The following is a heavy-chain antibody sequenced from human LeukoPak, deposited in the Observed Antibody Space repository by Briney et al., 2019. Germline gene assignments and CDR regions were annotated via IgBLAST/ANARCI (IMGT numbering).Heavy chain of an antibody. Sequence: SETLSLTCTVSGGSISSYCWSWIRQPPGKGLEWIGYIYYSGSTNYNPSLKSRVTISVDTSKNQFSLKLSSVTAADTAVYYCARTFMGAVDYWGQGTLVTVSS. CDR1: GGSISSYC. CDR3: ARTFMGAVDY. J-gene: IGHJ4*02. V-gene: IGHV4-59*01. CDR2: IYYSGST. D-gene: IGHD1-26*01.